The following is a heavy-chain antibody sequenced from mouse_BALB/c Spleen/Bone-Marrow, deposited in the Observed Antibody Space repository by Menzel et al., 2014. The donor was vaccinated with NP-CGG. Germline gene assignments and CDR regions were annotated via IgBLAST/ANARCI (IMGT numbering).Heavy chain of an antibody. CDR3: ARGGISVDY. CDR1: GYVFSTYW. CDR2: IYPGDGDT. Sequence: QVQLQQSGAELVRPGSSVKISCESSGYVFSTYWINWVKQRPGQGLEWIGQIYPGDGDTDYNGKFKDKATLTADKSSNTDYMQLSSLTSEDSAVYFCARGGISVDYWGQGTTLTVSS. V-gene: IGHV1-80*01. J-gene: IGHJ2*01.